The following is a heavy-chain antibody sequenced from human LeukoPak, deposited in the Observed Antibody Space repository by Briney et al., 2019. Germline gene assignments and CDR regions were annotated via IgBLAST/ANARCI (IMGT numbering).Heavy chain of an antibody. CDR1: GFTFSSNY. Sequence: GGSLRLSCAASGFTFSSNYMSWVRQAPGKGLEWVAHINPDGRDTYYVDSVKGRFTISRDNAQNSMYLQMNSLRVEDTAVYYCTSWGDTTAEYFQRWGQGTLVTVSS. D-gene: IGHD2-21*02. CDR3: TSWGDTTAEYFQR. CDR2: INPDGRDT. J-gene: IGHJ1*01. V-gene: IGHV3-7*01.